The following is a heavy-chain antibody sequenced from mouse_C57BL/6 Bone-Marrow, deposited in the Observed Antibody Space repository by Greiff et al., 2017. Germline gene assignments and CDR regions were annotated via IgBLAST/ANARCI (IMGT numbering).Heavy chain of an antibody. Sequence: VQLQESGAELVKPGASVKLSCKASGYTFTSYWMHWVKQRPGQGLEWIGYINPSSGFTKSNQKFKDKATWTADKSSSTAYMQLSSLTYEDSAVYYCASGGYYGSISTTWFAYWGQGTLVTVFA. CDR2: INPSSGFT. CDR1: GYTFTSYW. J-gene: IGHJ3*01. D-gene: IGHD1-1*01. CDR3: ASGGYYGSISTTWFAY. V-gene: IGHV1-7*01.